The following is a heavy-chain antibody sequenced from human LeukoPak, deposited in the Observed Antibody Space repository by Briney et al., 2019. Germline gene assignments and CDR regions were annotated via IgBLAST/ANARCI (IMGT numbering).Heavy chain of an antibody. CDR1: GFTFSDYY. D-gene: IGHD4-17*01. J-gene: IGHJ5*02. CDR3: ARGPLTMTRGFDP. V-gene: IGHV4-4*07. Sequence: KSWGVLRLSCAASGFTFSDYYMSWIRQPAGKGLEWIGRIYTSGSTNYNPSLKTRVTMSVDTSKNQFSLKLSSVTAADTAVYYCARGPLTMTRGFDPWGQGTLVTVSS. CDR2: IYTSGST.